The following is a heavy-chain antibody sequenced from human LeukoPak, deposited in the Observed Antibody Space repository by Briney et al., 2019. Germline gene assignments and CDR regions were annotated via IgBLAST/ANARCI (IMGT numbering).Heavy chain of an antibody. V-gene: IGHV3-30*04. Sequence: GGSLRLSCAASGFTFSGYAMHWVRQAPGKGLEWVAVISFDGSAEYYPDSLKGRFTISRDDSKSTLYLHMISLRAEDTAVYYCARDGGSGFWNYFDYWGQGTLVTVSS. CDR2: ISFDGSAE. CDR1: GFTFSGYA. D-gene: IGHD3-16*01. CDR3: ARDGGSGFWNYFDY. J-gene: IGHJ4*02.